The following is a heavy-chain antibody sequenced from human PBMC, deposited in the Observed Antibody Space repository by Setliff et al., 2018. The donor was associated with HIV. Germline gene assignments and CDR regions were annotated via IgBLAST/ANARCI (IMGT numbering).Heavy chain of an antibody. J-gene: IGHJ2*01. V-gene: IGHV4-34*01. CDR1: GGSFSDHY. Sequence: SETPSLTCAVYGGSFSDHYWSWMRQPPGKGLEWIGEINHNGNAYYNPSLKSRVTLSVDRSKNQFSLKLSSVTAADAAVYYFAREYVSRLYWYFELWGRGTLVTVSS. CDR3: AREYVSRLYWYFEL. CDR2: INHNGNA. D-gene: IGHD2-8*01.